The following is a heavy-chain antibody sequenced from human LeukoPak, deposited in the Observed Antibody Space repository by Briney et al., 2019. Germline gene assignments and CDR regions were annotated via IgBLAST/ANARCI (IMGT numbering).Heavy chain of an antibody. J-gene: IGHJ4*02. D-gene: IGHD6-13*01. CDR3: ARAGAAAGTPFDY. V-gene: IGHV1-18*01. Sequence: GASVKVSCKASGYTFSSYGISWARQAPGQGLEWMGWIASYNGNTKYAQQLQGRVTMTTDTSTGTAYMELRSLRSDDTAVYYCARAGAAAGTPFDYWGQGTLVTVSS. CDR2: IASYNGNT. CDR1: GYTFSSYG.